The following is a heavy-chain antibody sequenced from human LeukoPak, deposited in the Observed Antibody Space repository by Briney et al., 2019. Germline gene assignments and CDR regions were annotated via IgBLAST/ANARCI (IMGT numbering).Heavy chain of an antibody. Sequence: SETLSLTCDVSRYSISSNCYWAWVRHPPVKWLEWLGCIYYSGDTSYNPSLKSRVTCSVDTSKNQFSLKLNSVTAADTAVYYCARAHYDGDYQYYFDYWGQGIPVTVSS. D-gene: IGHD4-17*01. V-gene: IGHV4-38-2*01. CDR2: IYYSGDT. CDR1: RYSISSNCY. CDR3: ARAHYDGDYQYYFDY. J-gene: IGHJ4*02.